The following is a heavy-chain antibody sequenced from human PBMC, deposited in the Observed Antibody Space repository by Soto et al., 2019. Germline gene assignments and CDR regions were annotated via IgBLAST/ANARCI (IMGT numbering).Heavy chain of an antibody. CDR3: ARHQLYYDILTGYYTPELDAFDI. CDR2: IYYSGST. CDR1: GGSIRSSSYY. D-gene: IGHD3-9*01. J-gene: IGHJ3*02. V-gene: IGHV4-39*01. Sequence: SETLSLTCTVSGGSIRSSSYYWGWIRQPPGKGLEWIGSIYYSGSTYYNPSLKSRVTISVDTSKNQFSLKLSSVTAADTAVYYCARHQLYYDILTGYYTPELDAFDIWGQGTMVTVSS.